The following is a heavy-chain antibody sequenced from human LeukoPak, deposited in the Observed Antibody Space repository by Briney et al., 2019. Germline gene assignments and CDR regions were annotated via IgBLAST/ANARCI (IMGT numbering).Heavy chain of an antibody. CDR3: ATHCRTASSSWLTISRNWFAP. Sequence: GGSLRLSWAAAGFTFSSYSINCVRQAPGKGLELVSSISISSSYIYYAYSVEGRFTISRDNAKPSLYLQMNSLTAEDTAVYHCATHCRTASSSWLTISRNWFAPWGQGTLVTAYS. V-gene: IGHV3-21*01. D-gene: IGHD6-13*01. CDR1: GFTFSSYS. J-gene: IGHJ5*02. CDR2: ISISSSYI.